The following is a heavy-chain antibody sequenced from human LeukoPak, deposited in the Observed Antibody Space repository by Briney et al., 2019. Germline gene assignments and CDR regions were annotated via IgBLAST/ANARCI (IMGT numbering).Heavy chain of an antibody. CDR1: GFSFSTYS. J-gene: IGHJ4*02. Sequence: PGGSLRLSCTASGFSFSTYSMNWVRQAPGKGLEWVSYIVGSSSNIYYANSVKGRFTISRDNAKNSLYLQMDSLRAEDTAVYYCATDSPETAAFDYWGQGTLVTVSS. V-gene: IGHV3-48*04. D-gene: IGHD1-1*01. CDR2: IVGSSSNI. CDR3: ATDSPETAAFDY.